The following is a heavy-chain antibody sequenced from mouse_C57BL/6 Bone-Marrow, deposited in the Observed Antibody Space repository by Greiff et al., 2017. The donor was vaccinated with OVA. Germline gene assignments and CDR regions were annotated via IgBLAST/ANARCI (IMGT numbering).Heavy chain of an antibody. CDR1: GFSLTSYG. V-gene: IGHV2-2*01. D-gene: IGHD2-1*01. CDR2: IWSGGST. Sequence: VQLQQSGPGLVQPSQCLSISCTVSGFSLTSYGVHWVRQSPGKGLEWLGVIWSGGSTAYNAAFISRQSISKDNTKSSVFFKVNSLQAVDTAIYYCGSFYWDYFDYWGKGTTLTVSS. J-gene: IGHJ2*01. CDR3: GSFYWDYFDY.